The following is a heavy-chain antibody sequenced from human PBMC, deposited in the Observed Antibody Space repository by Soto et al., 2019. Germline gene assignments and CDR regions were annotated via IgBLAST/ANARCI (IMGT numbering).Heavy chain of an antibody. CDR1: GFSLTTSGVG. J-gene: IGHJ5*02. CDR2: IYWDDDK. V-gene: IGHV2-5*02. CDR3: AHMTTTVTSWFDP. D-gene: IGHD4-17*01. Sequence: HITLTESGPTLVKPTQTLTLTCTFSGFSLTTSGVGVGWILQPPGKALEWLALIYWDDDKRYNPSLKSRLIITKDTSTIQVVLTMTNMDPADTATYFCAHMTTTVTSWFDPCGQGNLVTVSS.